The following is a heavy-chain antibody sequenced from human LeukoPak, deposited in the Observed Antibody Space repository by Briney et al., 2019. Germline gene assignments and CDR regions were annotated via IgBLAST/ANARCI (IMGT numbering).Heavy chain of an antibody. Sequence: SETPSLTCAVSGGSISSGGYSWSWIRQPPGKGLEWIGYIYHSGSTYYNPSLKSRVTISVDRSKNQFSLKLSSVTAADTAVYCCAREVGDYALDCWGQGTLVTVSS. CDR3: AREVGDYALDC. CDR2: IYHSGST. CDR1: GGSISSGGYS. J-gene: IGHJ4*02. V-gene: IGHV4-30-2*01. D-gene: IGHD4-17*01.